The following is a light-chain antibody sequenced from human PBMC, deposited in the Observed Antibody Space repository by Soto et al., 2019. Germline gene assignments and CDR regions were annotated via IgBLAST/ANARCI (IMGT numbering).Light chain of an antibody. CDR3: QHDCCSHPFT. CDR1: QSVSSCY. V-gene: IGKV3-20*01. J-gene: IGKJ4*01. CDR2: GAS. Sequence: EIGLTQSPCTLSLSPGERATLSCMASQSVSSCYLAWYQQKPGQAPRLLIYGASSRATGIPDRLSGSGSLTDFTLTISGLEPEDFAVYYCQHDCCSHPFTFGGGTKVEIK.